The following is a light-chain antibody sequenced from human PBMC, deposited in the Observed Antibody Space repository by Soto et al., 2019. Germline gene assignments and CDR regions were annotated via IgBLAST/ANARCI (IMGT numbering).Light chain of an antibody. CDR3: QQYNPYSRT. CDR2: KAS. CDR1: PSISSW. V-gene: IGKV1-5*03. Sequence: DIQMTQSPSTLSASVGDRVTITCRASPSISSWLAWYQQKPGKAPKLLIHKASSLQSGFPSRFTGSESGTEFALTISSLQPDDFATYYCQQYNPYSRTFGQGTKVQVK. J-gene: IGKJ1*01.